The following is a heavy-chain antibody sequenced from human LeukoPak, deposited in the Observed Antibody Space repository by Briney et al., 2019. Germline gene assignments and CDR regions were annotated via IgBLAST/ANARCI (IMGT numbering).Heavy chain of an antibody. CDR2: ISGSGGST. D-gene: IGHD3-22*01. J-gene: IGHJ5*02. Sequence: PGGPLRLFCAASGSTFSSYAMSWVRQAPGKGLEWVSAISGSGGSTYYADSVKGRFTISRDNSKNTLYLQMNSLRAEDTAVYYCAKDRSWDSSGYYYARVYNWFDPWGQGTLVTVSS. CDR1: GSTFSSYA. V-gene: IGHV3-23*01. CDR3: AKDRSWDSSGYYYARVYNWFDP.